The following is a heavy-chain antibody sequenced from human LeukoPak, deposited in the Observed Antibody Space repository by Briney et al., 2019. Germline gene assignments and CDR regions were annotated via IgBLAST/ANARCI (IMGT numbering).Heavy chain of an antibody. CDR2: IIPIFGTA. J-gene: IGHJ4*02. CDR3: ARPHGYSGSYYFDY. D-gene: IGHD1-26*01. Sequence: ASVKVSCKASGGTFISYAISWVRQAPGQGLEWMGGIIPIFGTANYAQKFQGRVTITTDESTSTAYMELSSLRSEDTAVYYCARPHGYSGSYYFDYWGQGTLVTVSS. V-gene: IGHV1-69*05. CDR1: GGTFISYA.